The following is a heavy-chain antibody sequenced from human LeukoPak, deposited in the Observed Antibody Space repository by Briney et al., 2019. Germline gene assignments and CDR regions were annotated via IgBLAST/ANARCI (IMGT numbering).Heavy chain of an antibody. V-gene: IGHV4-59*01. D-gene: IGHD6-6*01. CDR3: AREGIYSCSSYFDY. J-gene: IGHJ4*02. CDR2: IYYTGNT. CDR1: GGSISSNY. Sequence: PSETLSLTCTVSGGSISSNYWSWIRQSPGKGLEWIGYIYYTGNTNYNPSLKSRVTMSLDTSKNQFSLTLSSVTAADTAVYYCAREGIYSCSSYFDYGGQGTLVTVSS.